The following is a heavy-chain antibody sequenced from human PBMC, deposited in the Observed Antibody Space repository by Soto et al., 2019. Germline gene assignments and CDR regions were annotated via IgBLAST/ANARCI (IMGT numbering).Heavy chain of an antibody. CDR2: IWYNGTNK. Sequence: QEQLVESGGGVVQPGTSLRLSCAASGFMFRTYGMHWVRQAPGKGLEWVVVIWYNGTNKYYADSVKGRFTISRDNYKNTLYLQMNSLRVEDTAIYYCARAGTAASGNPFEYWGQGTLVTVSS. CDR3: ARAGTAASGNPFEY. V-gene: IGHV3-33*01. J-gene: IGHJ4*02. D-gene: IGHD6-13*01. CDR1: GFMFRTYG.